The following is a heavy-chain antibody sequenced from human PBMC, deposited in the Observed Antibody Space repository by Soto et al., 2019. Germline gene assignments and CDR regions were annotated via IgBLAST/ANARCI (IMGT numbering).Heavy chain of an antibody. CDR1: GFTVSSYQ. CDR3: AKDHAGPFHL. J-gene: IGHJ1*01. V-gene: IGHV3-53*01. Sequence: EVQLVESGGGLIQPGGSLRLSCAASGFTVSSYQLNWVRQSPGKGLEWVSIIDSACKISYADSVKGRFTISRDNLKNTLNLQMNSLSDEDTAVYYCAKDHAGPFHLWGQGNLVTVSS. CDR2: IDSACKI.